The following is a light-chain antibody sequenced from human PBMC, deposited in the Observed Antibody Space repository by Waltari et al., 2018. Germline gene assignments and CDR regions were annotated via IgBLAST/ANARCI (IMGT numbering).Light chain of an antibody. CDR3: SSYASSITPNWV. Sequence: QSALTQPASVSGSPAQSITIPCTGTSSDIGGYNYVSRYQQHPGKAPKLMIYDVNKPPAGVSNRFSGSKSGNTSSLTISGLQAEDEADYYCSSYASSITPNWVFGGGTKLTVL. CDR1: SSDIGGYNY. J-gene: IGLJ3*02. V-gene: IGLV2-14*01. CDR2: DVN.